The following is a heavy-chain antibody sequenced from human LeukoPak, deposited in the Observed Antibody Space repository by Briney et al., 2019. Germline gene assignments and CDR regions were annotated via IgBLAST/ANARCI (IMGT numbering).Heavy chain of an antibody. CDR3: ARALYNHGWFPDYFDY. CDR2: IKTDGYDK. CDR1: RFTFSNFA. J-gene: IGHJ4*02. V-gene: IGHV3-7*01. Sequence: PGGSLRLSCAASRFTFSNFAMSWVRQAPGKGLEWVANIKTDGYDKYYVDSLKGRFTISRDNAENSLYLQMDSLRAEDTAVYYCARALYNHGWFPDYFDYWGQGTLVTVSS. D-gene: IGHD6-19*01.